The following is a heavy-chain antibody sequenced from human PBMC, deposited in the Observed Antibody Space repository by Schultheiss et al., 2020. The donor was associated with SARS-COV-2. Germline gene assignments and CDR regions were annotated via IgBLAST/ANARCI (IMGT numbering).Heavy chain of an antibody. D-gene: IGHD6-13*01. CDR3: ARHWGNSWYVTDY. V-gene: IGHV5-51*01. CDR1: GYSFTSYW. J-gene: IGHJ4*02. Sequence: GESLKISCKGSGYSFTSYWIGWARQMPGKGLEWMGVIYPGDSVTRYSPSLQGQVTISVDKSISTAYLQWSSLKASDTAMYYCARHWGNSWYVTDYWGQGTLVTVSS. CDR2: IYPGDSVT.